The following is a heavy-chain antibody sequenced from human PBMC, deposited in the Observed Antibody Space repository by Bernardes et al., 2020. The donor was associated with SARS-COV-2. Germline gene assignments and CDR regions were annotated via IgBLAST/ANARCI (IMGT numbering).Heavy chain of an antibody. CDR2: IYHSVSS. V-gene: IGHV4-39*01. J-gene: IGHJ4*02. CDR1: GDSISSTSYY. D-gene: IGHD3-10*01. Sequence: ETLSLTCTVSGDSISSTSYYWGWIRQPPGKGLEWIGTIYHSVSSEYNPSLQSRVTISVDTSKNQFSLKLSSVTAADPAVYYCARRRDPYGLYFDYWGQGTLVTVSS. CDR3: ARRRDPYGLYFDY.